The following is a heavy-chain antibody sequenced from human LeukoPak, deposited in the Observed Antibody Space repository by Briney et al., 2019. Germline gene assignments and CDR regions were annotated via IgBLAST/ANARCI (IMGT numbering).Heavy chain of an antibody. Sequence: ASVKVSCKVSGYTLTELSMHWVRHAPGKGLEWMGGFDPEDGETIYAQKFQSRVTMTEDTSTDTAYMELSSLRSEDTAVYYCATEVGCSSTSCYMGDYWGQGTLVTVSS. CDR3: ATEVGCSSTSCYMGDY. J-gene: IGHJ4*02. D-gene: IGHD2-2*01. CDR1: GYTLTELS. CDR2: FDPEDGET. V-gene: IGHV1-24*01.